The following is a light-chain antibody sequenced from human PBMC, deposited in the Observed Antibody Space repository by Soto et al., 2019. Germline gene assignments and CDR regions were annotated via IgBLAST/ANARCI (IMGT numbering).Light chain of an antibody. CDR3: ASWDGSLSAWV. CDR2: RND. Sequence: QSVLTQSPSASGAPGQRVTISCSGSNSNIGTKSAYWFQQLPGTAPKLLIYRNDQRPSGVPDRFSGSKSGTSAYLAISGLRSEDEADYYCASWDGSLSAWVFGGGTKVTVL. CDR1: NSNIGTKS. J-gene: IGLJ3*02. V-gene: IGLV1-47*01.